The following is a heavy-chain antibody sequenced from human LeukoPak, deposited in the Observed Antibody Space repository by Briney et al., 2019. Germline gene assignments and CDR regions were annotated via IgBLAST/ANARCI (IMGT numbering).Heavy chain of an antibody. V-gene: IGHV1-2*02. CDR1: GYTFTGYS. CDR3: APSGSQWYFDY. D-gene: IGHD3-3*01. Sequence: ASVKVSFKGSGYTFTGYSIPWVRQGPGQGLEWMGWINPNSGGTNYAQKFQGRVTMTRDTSISTAYMELSRLRSDDTAVYYCAPSGSQWYFDYWGQGTLVTVSS. J-gene: IGHJ4*02. CDR2: INPNSGGT.